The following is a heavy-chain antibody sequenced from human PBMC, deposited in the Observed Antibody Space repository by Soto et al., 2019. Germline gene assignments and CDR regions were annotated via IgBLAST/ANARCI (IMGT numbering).Heavy chain of an antibody. Sequence: PSETLSLTCTVSGGSISSGDYYWSWIRQPPGKGLEWIGYIYYSGSTHYNPSLKSRVTISVDTSKDQFSLKLSSVTAADTAVYYCARVNWNGSGRSYYYGMDVWGQGTTVTVSS. D-gene: IGHD1-1*01. CDR2: IYYSGST. J-gene: IGHJ6*02. CDR3: ARVNWNGSGRSYYYGMDV. V-gene: IGHV4-30-4*01. CDR1: GGSISSGDYY.